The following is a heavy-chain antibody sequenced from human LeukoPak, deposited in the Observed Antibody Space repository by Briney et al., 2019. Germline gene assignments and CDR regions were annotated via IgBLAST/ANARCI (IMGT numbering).Heavy chain of an antibody. CDR3: ARGYYGQGDYFDY. CDR1: GFTFSSYG. Sequence: GGSLRLSCAASGFTFSSYGMHWVRQAPGKGLEWVAVMWYDGSNKYYADSVKGRFTISRDNSKNTLYLQMNSLRAEDTAVYYCARGYYGQGDYFDYWGQGTLVTVSS. J-gene: IGHJ4*02. V-gene: IGHV3-33*01. D-gene: IGHD3-10*01. CDR2: MWYDGSNK.